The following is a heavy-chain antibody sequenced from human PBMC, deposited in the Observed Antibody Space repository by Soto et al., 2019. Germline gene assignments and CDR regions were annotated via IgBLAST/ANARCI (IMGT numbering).Heavy chain of an antibody. Sequence: QITLKESGPTLVKPTQTLTLTCTFSGFSLSTSGVCVGWIRQPPGKALEWLALIYWNDDKRYSPSLKSRLTITKDTSKNEGVLTMTNIDPVDTATYYCAPTLDFGNNYYYSGMDVWGQGTTVTVSS. CDR3: APTLDFGNNYYYSGMDV. CDR1: GFSLSTSGVC. V-gene: IGHV2-5*01. J-gene: IGHJ6*02. D-gene: IGHD3-10*01. CDR2: IYWNDDK.